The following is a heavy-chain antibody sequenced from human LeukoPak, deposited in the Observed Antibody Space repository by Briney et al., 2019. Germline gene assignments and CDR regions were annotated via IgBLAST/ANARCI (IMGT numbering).Heavy chain of an antibody. J-gene: IGHJ4*02. Sequence: GGSLRLSCAASGFTFSSYAMSWVRQAPGKGLEWVSVIYSGGSTYYADSVKGRFTISRDNSKNTLYLQMNSLRAEDTAVYYCARESMVRGVIRAYWGQGTLVTVSS. CDR1: GFTFSSYA. D-gene: IGHD3-10*01. V-gene: IGHV3-53*01. CDR2: IYSGGST. CDR3: ARESMVRGVIRAY.